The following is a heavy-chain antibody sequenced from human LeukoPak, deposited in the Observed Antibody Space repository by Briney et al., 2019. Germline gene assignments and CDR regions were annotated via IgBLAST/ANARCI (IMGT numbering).Heavy chain of an antibody. CDR2: ITRSSIYK. J-gene: IGHJ4*02. CDR1: GFTFSSYS. V-gene: IGHV3-21*04. CDR3: AKIIPGGPRSYYY. D-gene: IGHD2-21*01. Sequence: PGGSLRLSCAASGFTFSSYSINWVRQAPGKGLEWVSSITRSSIYKYYADSVKGRFTISRDNAKNSLYLQMNSLRAEDTAVYYCAKIIPGGPRSYYYWGQGTLITVSS.